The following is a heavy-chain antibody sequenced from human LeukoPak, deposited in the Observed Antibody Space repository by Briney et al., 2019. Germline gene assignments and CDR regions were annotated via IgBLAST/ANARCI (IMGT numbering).Heavy chain of an antibody. D-gene: IGHD6-19*01. CDR2: ISTGGTYI. J-gene: IGHJ5*02. V-gene: IGHV3-21*01. Sequence: GVSLRLSCAASGFTFSTYYMNWVRQAPGKGLEWVSSISTGGTYIYYADSVKGRFTISRDNAKNSLYLQMNSLRAEDTAVYYYVPSSAWYLNWFDPWGQGTLVTVSS. CDR3: VPSSAWYLNWFDP. CDR1: GFTFSTYY.